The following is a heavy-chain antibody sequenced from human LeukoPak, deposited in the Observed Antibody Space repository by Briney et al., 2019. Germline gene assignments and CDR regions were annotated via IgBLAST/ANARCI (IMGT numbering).Heavy chain of an antibody. J-gene: IGHJ6*03. CDR1: GFTFSSYA. CDR3: AREASSSISPFYYYYYYMDI. V-gene: IGHV3-30*01. D-gene: IGHD6-13*01. CDR2: ISYDGSNK. Sequence: GGSLRLSCAASGFTFSSYAMSWVRQAPGKGRERVAIISYDGSNKYYADSVKGRFIISRDNSKNTLYLQMNSLRAEDTAVYYCAREASSSISPFYYYYYYMDIWGKGTTVTVSS.